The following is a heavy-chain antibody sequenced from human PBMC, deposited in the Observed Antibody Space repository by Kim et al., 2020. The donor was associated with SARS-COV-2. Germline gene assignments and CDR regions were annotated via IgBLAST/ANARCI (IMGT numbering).Heavy chain of an antibody. CDR3: AKDLEQYSGYVNDAFDI. Sequence: SVKGRFTISRDNSKNTLYLQMNSLRAEDTAVYYCAKDLEQYSGYVNDAFDIWGQGTMVTVSS. V-gene: IGHV3-33*06. J-gene: IGHJ3*02. D-gene: IGHD5-12*01.